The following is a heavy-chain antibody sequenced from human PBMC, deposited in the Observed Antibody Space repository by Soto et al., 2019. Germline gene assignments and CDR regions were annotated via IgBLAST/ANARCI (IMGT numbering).Heavy chain of an antibody. CDR1: GFTFSSYG. D-gene: IGHD1-1*01. Sequence: PGGSLRLSCSPSGFTFSSYGMHWVRQAPGKGLEWVGRIKSKTDGGTTDYAAPVKGRFTISRDDSKNTLYLQMNSLKTEDTAVYYCTTSTTGTTYWGQGTLVTVSS. CDR2: IKSKTDGGTT. J-gene: IGHJ4*02. CDR3: TTSTTGTTY. V-gene: IGHV3-15*01.